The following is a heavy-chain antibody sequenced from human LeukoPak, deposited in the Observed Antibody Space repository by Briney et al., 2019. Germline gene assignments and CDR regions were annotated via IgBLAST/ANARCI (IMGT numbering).Heavy chain of an antibody. Sequence: SETLSLTCTVSGGSISSYYWSWIRQPPGKGLEWIGYIYYSGSTNYNPSLKSRVTISVDTSKNQFSLKLSSVTAADTAVHYCARDGHSPWTMVVVPAAANWFDPWGQGTLVTVSS. J-gene: IGHJ5*02. V-gene: IGHV4-59*01. CDR1: GGSISSYY. CDR2: IYYSGST. D-gene: IGHD2-2*01. CDR3: ARDGHSPWTMVVVPAAANWFDP.